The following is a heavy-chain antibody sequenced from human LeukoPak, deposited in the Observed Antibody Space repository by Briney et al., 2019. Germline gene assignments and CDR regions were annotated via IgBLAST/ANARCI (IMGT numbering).Heavy chain of an antibody. D-gene: IGHD3-3*01. CDR3: ARDFFTPNAIFGVVHYYYYMDV. Sequence: ASVKVSCKASGYTFTSYYMHWVRQAPGQGLEWMGIINPSGGSTSYAQKFQGRVTMTRDTSTSTVYMELSSLRSEDTAVYYCARDFFTPNAIFGVVHYYYYMDVWGKGTTVTVSS. CDR1: GYTFTSYY. CDR2: INPSGGST. J-gene: IGHJ6*03. V-gene: IGHV1-46*01.